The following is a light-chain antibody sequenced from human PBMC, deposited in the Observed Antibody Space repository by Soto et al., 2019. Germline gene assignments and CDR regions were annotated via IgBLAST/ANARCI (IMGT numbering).Light chain of an antibody. Sequence: EIVLTHSPAILSLSPGERATLSGRASQSISRSLAWYQQKPGQAPRIIISDASTRATGIPARFSGSGSGTEFTLTISSLQSEDFALYYCHQYDSWPPGTFGQGTKVEIK. CDR3: HQYDSWPPGT. V-gene: IGKV3-15*01. CDR2: DAS. CDR1: QSISRS. J-gene: IGKJ2*01.